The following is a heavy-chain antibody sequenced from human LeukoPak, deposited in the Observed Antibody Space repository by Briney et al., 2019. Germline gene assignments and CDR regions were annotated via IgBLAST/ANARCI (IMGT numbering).Heavy chain of an antibody. V-gene: IGHV3-7*03. CDR3: AGGVSY. Sequence: PGGSLRLSCTASGFSFSTFWMNWVRQAPGKGLEWVANIKHDGSVKYYVDSVKGRFTISRDNAMQSLYLQMNILRAEDTAVYYCAGGVSYWGRGTLVTVSS. CDR1: GFSFSTFW. D-gene: IGHD3-16*01. J-gene: IGHJ4*02. CDR2: IKHDGSVK.